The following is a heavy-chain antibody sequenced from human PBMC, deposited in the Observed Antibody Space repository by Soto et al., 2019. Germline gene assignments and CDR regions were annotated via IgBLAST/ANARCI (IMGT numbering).Heavy chain of an antibody. D-gene: IGHD4-17*01. CDR1: GYSFTTSG. V-gene: IGHV1-18*01. CDR3: ARRLYGDYDY. CDR2: ISTYNGNT. Sequence: QAQLVQSGAEVKEPGASVKVSCKASGYSFTTSGITWVRQAPGQGLEWMGWISTYNGNTNYAQKLQDRVNLTTDTSTSTDYLELRSLRSDDTAVYYCARRLYGDYDYWGQGTLVTVSS. J-gene: IGHJ4*02.